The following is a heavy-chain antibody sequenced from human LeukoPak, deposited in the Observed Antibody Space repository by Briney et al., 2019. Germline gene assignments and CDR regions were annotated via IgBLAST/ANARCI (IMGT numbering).Heavy chain of an antibody. CDR1: GGSISSGGYY. J-gene: IGHJ4*02. CDR2: IYHSGST. CDR3: ARGLLTSPDY. D-gene: IGHD2-2*01. Sequence: PSQTLSLTCTVSGGSISSGGYYWSWIRQPPGKGLEWIGYIYHSGSTYYNPSLKSRVTISVDRSKNQFSLKLSSVTAADTAVYYCARGLLTSPDYWGQGTLVTVSS. V-gene: IGHV4-30-2*01.